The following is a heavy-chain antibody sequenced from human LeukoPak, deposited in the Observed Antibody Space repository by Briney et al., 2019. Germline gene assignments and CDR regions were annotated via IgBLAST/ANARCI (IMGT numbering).Heavy chain of an antibody. D-gene: IGHD6-19*01. J-gene: IGHJ2*01. CDR1: GGSISSYY. CDR3: ARVGSRGWSRGGDYWYFDL. V-gene: IGHV4-59*01. CDR2: IYYSGST. Sequence: SETLSLTCTVSGGSISSYYWSWIRQPPGKGLEWIGYIYYSGSTNYNPSLKSRVTISVDTSKNQFSLKLSSVTAADTAVYYCARVGSRGWSRGGDYWYFDLWGRGTLVTVSS.